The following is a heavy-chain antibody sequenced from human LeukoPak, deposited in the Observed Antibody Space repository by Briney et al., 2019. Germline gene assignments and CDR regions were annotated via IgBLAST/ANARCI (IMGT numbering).Heavy chain of an antibody. CDR2: IIPIFGMA. D-gene: IGHD6-6*01. CDR3: ARDISSREGDWLDP. V-gene: IGHV1-69*04. J-gene: IGHJ5*02. Sequence: SVKVSCKASGGTFSSYAISWVRQAPGQGLEWMGRIIPIFGMANYAQKFQGRVTITADKSTSTAYMELSSLRSEDTAVYYCARDISSREGDWLDPRGQGTLVTVSS. CDR1: GGTFSSYA.